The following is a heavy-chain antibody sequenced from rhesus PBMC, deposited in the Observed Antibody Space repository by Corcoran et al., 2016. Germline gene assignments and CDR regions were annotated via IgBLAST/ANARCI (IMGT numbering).Heavy chain of an antibody. D-gene: IGHD3-9*01. CDR3: ARAYEDDYGYYYTGTCDY. CDR2: ISGSSGST. CDR1: GGSVSSSNW. Sequence: QVQLQESGPGLVKPSETLSLTCAVSGGSVSSSNWWSWIRQPPGKGLEWIGYISGSSGSTYYNPSLKSRVTISTDTSKNQFSLKLSSVTAADTAVYYCARAYEDDYGYYYTGTCDYWGQGVLVTVSS. V-gene: IGHV4-65*01. J-gene: IGHJ4*01.